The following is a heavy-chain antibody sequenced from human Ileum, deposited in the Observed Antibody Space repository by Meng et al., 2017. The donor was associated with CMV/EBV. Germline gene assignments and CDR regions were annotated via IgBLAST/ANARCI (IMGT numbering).Heavy chain of an antibody. CDR3: VRQVVAASFDY. V-gene: IGHV4-30-4*08. Sequence: QVHLPESGTGLVNPSQAPFLTCTGHGGSTTSGHYYWSWIRQPPGRGLEWIGYIYYSRSHYYKPSLKSRVTISLDTSKNQFSLNLRSVTATDSAVYYCVRQVVAASFDYWGQGALVTVSS. CDR2: IYYSRSH. CDR1: GGSTTSGHYY. J-gene: IGHJ4*02. D-gene: IGHD2-15*01.